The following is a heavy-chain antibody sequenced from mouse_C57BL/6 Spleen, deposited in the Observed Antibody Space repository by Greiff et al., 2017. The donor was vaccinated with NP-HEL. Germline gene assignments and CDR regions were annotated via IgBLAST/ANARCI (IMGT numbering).Heavy chain of an antibody. CDR2: IDPEDGDT. V-gene: IGHV14-1*01. D-gene: IGHD2-4*01. CDR3: TTWGLGNAMDY. CDR1: GFNIKDYY. J-gene: IGHJ4*01. Sequence: VQLQQSGAELVRPGASVKLSCTASGFNIKDYYMHWVKQRPEQGLEWIGRIDPEDGDTEYAPKFQGKATMTADTSSNTAYLQRSSLKSEDTAVYYCTTWGLGNAMDYWGQGTSVTVSS.